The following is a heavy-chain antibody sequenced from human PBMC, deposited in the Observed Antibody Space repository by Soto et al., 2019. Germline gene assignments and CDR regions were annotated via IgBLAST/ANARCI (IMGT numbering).Heavy chain of an antibody. CDR1: GYTFTSYG. J-gene: IGHJ6*02. CDR3: AGGCSSTSCYDYYYGMDV. CDR2: ISAYNGNT. V-gene: IGHV1-18*01. Sequence: ASVKVSCKASGYTFTSYGISWVRQALGQALEWMGWISAYNGNTNYAQKLQGRVTMTTDTSTSTAYMELRSLRSDDTAVSYCAGGCSSTSCYDYYYGMDVWGQGTKVT. D-gene: IGHD2-2*01.